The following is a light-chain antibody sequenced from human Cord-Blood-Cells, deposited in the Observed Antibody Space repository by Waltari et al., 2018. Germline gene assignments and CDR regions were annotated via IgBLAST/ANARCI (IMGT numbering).Light chain of an antibody. CDR1: QSIRSY. CDR2: AAS. CDR3: QQSYSTPVIT. V-gene: IGKV1-39*01. J-gene: IGKJ5*01. Sequence: DIQMTQSPSSLSASVGDRVTIPCRASQSIRSYLTCYQQKPGKAPKLLIYAASSLQSGVPSRFSVSGSGTDFTLTISSLQPEDFATYYCQQSYSTPVITFGQGTRLEIK.